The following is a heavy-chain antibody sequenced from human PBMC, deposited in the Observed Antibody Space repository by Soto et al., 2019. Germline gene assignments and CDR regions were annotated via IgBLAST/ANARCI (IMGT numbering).Heavy chain of an antibody. CDR3: ARAPPYSGSYYFDY. V-gene: IGHV3-21*01. D-gene: IGHD1-26*01. J-gene: IGHJ4*02. CDR2: ISSSSYI. Sequence: GGSLRLSCAASGFTFSSYSMNWVRQAPGKGLEWVSSISSSSYIYYADSVKGRFTISRDNAKNSLYLQMNSLRAEDTAVYYCARAPPYSGSYYFDYWGQGTLVTVSS. CDR1: GFTFSSYS.